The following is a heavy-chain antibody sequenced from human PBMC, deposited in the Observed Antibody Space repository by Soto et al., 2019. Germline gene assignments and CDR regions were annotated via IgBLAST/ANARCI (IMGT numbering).Heavy chain of an antibody. CDR2: IYYSGST. CDR3: ARERPDGARLDP. Sequence: QVQLQESGPGLVKPSQTLSLTCTVSGGSISSGDYYWSWIRQPPGKGLEWIGYIYYSGSTHYNPSLTSRVTISVDTSKNQFSLKLSSVTAADTAVYYWARERPDGARLDPWGQGTLVTVSS. V-gene: IGHV4-30-4*01. J-gene: IGHJ5*02. CDR1: GGSISSGDYY. D-gene: IGHD6-6*01.